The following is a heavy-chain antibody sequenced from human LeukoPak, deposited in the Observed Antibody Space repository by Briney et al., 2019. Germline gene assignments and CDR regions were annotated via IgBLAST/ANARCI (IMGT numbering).Heavy chain of an antibody. CDR2: FDPEDGET. CDR3: ATSSLYYDSSGYYL. J-gene: IGHJ4*02. CDR1: GYTLTELS. V-gene: IGHV1-24*01. Sequence: ASVKVSCKVSGYTLTELSMHWVRQAPGKGLEWMGGFDPEDGETIYAQKFQGRVTMTEDTSTDTAYMELSSLRSEDTAVYYCATSSLYYDSSGYYLWGQGTLVTVSS. D-gene: IGHD3-22*01.